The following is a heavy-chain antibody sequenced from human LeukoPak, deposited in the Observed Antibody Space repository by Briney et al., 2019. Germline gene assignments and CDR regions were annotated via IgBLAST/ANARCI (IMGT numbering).Heavy chain of an antibody. V-gene: IGHV4-39*07. Sequence: PSETLSLTCTVSGGSISSSSYYWGWIRQPLGKGLEWIGTIYYSGNTYYNPSLNGRVTLSLDESSNQLSLKLTSVTAADTAIYYCSRESGAFCPFGYWGQGTLVIVPS. J-gene: IGHJ4*02. CDR2: IYYSGNT. CDR3: SRESGAFCPFGY. CDR1: GGSISSSSYY. D-gene: IGHD1-26*01.